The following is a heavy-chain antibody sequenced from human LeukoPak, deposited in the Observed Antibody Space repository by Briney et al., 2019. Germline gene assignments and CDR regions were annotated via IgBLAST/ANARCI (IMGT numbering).Heavy chain of an antibody. CDR1: GFTFSSYS. CDR2: ISSSSSYI. Sequence: GGSLRLSCAASGFTFSSYSMNWVRQAPGKGLEWVSSISSSSSYIYYADSVKGRFTISRDNAKNSLYLQMNSLRAEDTAVYYCAREKSKHSSSWYPFDYWGQGTLVTVSS. D-gene: IGHD6-13*01. CDR3: AREKSKHSSSWYPFDY. V-gene: IGHV3-21*01. J-gene: IGHJ4*02.